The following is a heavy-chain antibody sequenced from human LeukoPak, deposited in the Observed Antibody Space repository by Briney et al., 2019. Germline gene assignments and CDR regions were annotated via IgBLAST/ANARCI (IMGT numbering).Heavy chain of an antibody. CDR3: ATDLTGPEDY. CDR2: ISNSGRNT. CDR1: GFTFRSYA. Sequence: GGSLRLSCSASGFTFRSYAMAWVRQAPGTGLGWVSAISNSGRNTYYADSVKGRFTISRDNAKNTLYLQMNSLRADDTAVYYCATDLTGPEDYWGQGTLVTVSS. J-gene: IGHJ4*02. V-gene: IGHV3-23*01.